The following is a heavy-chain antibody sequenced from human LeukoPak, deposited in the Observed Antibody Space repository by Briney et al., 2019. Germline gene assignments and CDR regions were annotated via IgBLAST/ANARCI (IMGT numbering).Heavy chain of an antibody. J-gene: IGHJ6*02. D-gene: IGHD3-3*01. Sequence: SETLSLTCTVSGDSISSYYWSWIRQPPGKGLEWIGYIYYSGSTNYNPSLKSRVTISVDTSKNQFSLKLSSVTAADTAVYYCARDRPITIFGVVSLYGMDVWGQGTTVTVSS. CDR3: ARDRPITIFGVVSLYGMDV. CDR2: IYYSGST. V-gene: IGHV4-59*01. CDR1: GDSISSYY.